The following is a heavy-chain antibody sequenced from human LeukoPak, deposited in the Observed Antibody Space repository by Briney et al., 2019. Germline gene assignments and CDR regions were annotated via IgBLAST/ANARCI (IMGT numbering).Heavy chain of an antibody. Sequence: GASVTVSCKASGYTFTSYAMNWVRQAPGQGLEWMGWINTNTGNPTYAQGFTGRFVFSLDTPVSTAYLQISSLKAEDTAVYYCARVSGDGYNELYYFDYWGQGTLVTVSS. J-gene: IGHJ4*02. V-gene: IGHV7-4-1*02. CDR2: INTNTGNP. CDR3: ARVSGDGYNELYYFDY. D-gene: IGHD5-24*01. CDR1: GYTFTSYA.